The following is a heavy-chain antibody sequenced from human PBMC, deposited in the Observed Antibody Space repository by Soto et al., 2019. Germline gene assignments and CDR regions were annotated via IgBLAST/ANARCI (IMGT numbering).Heavy chain of an antibody. CDR3: APLSVSLSGPYGIHV. D-gene: IGHD2-15*01. CDR1: GYSVSSSDYY. V-gene: IGHV4-39*01. J-gene: IGHJ6*02. Sequence: TLSLTCSVSGYSVSSSDYYWAWIRQPPGKGPEWIGSMLYSGLTCYNPSLKGRGTLSVDTCKNQFSVRLNSVTASDTAVYYCAPLSVSLSGPYGIHVWGQGTTVTVS. CDR2: MLYSGLT.